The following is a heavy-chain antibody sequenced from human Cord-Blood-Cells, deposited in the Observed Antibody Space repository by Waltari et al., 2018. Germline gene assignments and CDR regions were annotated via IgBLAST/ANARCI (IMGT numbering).Heavy chain of an antibody. J-gene: IGHJ3*02. CDR2: ISYDGSNK. D-gene: IGHD4-17*01. Sequence: QVQLVESGGGVVQPGRSLRLSCAASGFTFSSYGMHWVRQAPGKGMEWVAVISYDGSNKYYADSVKGRFTISRDKSKNTLYLQMNSLRAEDTAVYYCAKDQGGDYAFDIWGQGTMVTVSS. CDR3: AKDQGGDYAFDI. CDR1: GFTFSSYG. V-gene: IGHV3-30*18.